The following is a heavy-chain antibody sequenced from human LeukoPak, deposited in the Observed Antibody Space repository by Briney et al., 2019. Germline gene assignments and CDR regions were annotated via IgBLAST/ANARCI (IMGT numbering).Heavy chain of an antibody. Sequence: PGGSLRLSCAASGFTFSSYWMSWVRQAPGKGLEWVANIKQDGSEKHYVDSVKGRFTISRDNAKNSLYLQMNSLRAEDTAVYYCARAYSSSWYRTNYFDYWGQGTLVTVSS. CDR2: IKQDGSEK. J-gene: IGHJ4*02. V-gene: IGHV3-7*04. CDR3: ARAYSSSWYRTNYFDY. D-gene: IGHD6-13*01. CDR1: GFTFSSYW.